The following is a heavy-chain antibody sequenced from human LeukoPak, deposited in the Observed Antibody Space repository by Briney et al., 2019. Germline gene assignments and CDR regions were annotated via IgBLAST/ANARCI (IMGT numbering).Heavy chain of an antibody. CDR1: GFTFSGYG. Sequence: GGSLRLSCAASGFTFSGYGMHWVRQAPGRGLEWVAFIHYDGSKKYYADSVKGRFTISRDNPKNTLYLQMNSLRAEDTAVYYCARERVPDNAFDIWGQGTMVTVSS. J-gene: IGHJ3*02. CDR2: IHYDGSKK. CDR3: ARERVPDNAFDI. D-gene: IGHD1-14*01. V-gene: IGHV3-30*02.